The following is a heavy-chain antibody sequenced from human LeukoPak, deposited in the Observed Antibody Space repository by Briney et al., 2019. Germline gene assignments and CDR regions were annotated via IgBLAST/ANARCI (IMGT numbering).Heavy chain of an antibody. CDR3: VRERFGAIVEN. V-gene: IGHV3-53*01. J-gene: IGHJ4*02. CDR2: VYGGGST. D-gene: IGHD5-24*01. Sequence: GGSLRLSCAASGFTVANDRMSWVRQAPGKGLEWVSTVYGGGSTAYADSVKGRFTISRDTSKNTLLLQMNSLRAEDTALYFCVRERFGAIVENWGQGALVIVSS. CDR1: GFTVANDR.